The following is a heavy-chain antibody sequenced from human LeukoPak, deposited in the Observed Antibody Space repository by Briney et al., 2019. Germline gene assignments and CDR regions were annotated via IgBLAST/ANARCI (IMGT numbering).Heavy chain of an antibody. D-gene: IGHD3-10*01. J-gene: IGHJ6*03. Sequence: EASVKVSCKASGYTFTDYYIHWVRQAPGQGLEWMGWINPNSGGTHYAQKFQGRVTMTRDTSTSTVYMELSSLRSEDTAVYYCARGSVRTYYYGSGSYYKSPLPLHYYYMDVWGKGTTVTISS. CDR3: ARGSVRTYYYGSGSYYKSPLPLHYYYMDV. CDR2: INPNSGGT. V-gene: IGHV1-2*02. CDR1: GYTFTDYY.